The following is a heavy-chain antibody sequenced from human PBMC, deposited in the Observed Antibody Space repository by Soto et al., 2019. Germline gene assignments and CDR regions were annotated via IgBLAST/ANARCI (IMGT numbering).Heavy chain of an antibody. Sequence: GGSLRLSCVASGFTFSNYGINWVRQAPGKGLEWVALIVSDGSRKFYADSVKGRFTISRDNSKNTLFLQMTSLTVEDSGVYDCAKGGDYDSWGQGTPVTVSS. CDR2: IVSDGSRK. V-gene: IGHV3-30*18. CDR1: GFTFSNYG. CDR3: AKGGDYDS. J-gene: IGHJ5*01. D-gene: IGHD2-21*01.